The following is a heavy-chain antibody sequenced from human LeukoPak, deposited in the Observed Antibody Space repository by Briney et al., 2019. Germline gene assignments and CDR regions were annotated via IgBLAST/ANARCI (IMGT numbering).Heavy chain of an antibody. CDR3: ARRGYSYGKYFDL. CDR1: GYTFTSYD. D-gene: IGHD5-18*01. J-gene: IGHJ2*01. CDR2: MNPNSGNT. V-gene: IGHV1-8*03. Sequence: AAVKVSCKASGYTFTSYDINWVRQATGQGLEWMGWMNPNSGNTGYAQKFQGRVTITRNTSISTAYMELSSLRSEDTAVYYCARRGYSYGKYFDLWGRGTLVTVSS.